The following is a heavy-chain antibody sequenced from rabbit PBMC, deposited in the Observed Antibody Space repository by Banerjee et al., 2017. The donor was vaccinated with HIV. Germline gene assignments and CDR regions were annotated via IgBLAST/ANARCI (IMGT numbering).Heavy chain of an antibody. V-gene: IGHV1S47*01. J-gene: IGHJ4*01. CDR1: RFPFSDKA. CDR2: INVITGKA. Sequence: QEQLVESRGGLVKPGGSLKLSCTASRFPFSDKAVMCWVRQAPGKGLQWIACINVITGKAVYATWAKGRFTISKSTSLNTVTLQMTNLTGADTATYFCARKFDISGYYGYFNLWGQGTLVTVS. D-gene: IGHD1-1*01. CDR3: ARKFDISGYYGYFNL.